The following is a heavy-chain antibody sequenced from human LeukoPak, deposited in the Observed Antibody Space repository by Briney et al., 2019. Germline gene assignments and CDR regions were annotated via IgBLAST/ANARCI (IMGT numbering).Heavy chain of an antibody. CDR2: ISGSGGST. CDR3: AKDGSGSYYYYYMDV. J-gene: IGHJ6*03. V-gene: IGHV3-23*01. D-gene: IGHD1-26*01. CDR1: GFTFSSYG. Sequence: GGTLRLSCAASGFTFSSYGMSWVRQAPGKGLEWVSAISGSGGSTYYADSVKGRSTISRDNSKNTLYLQMNSLRAEDTAVYYCAKDGSGSYYYYYMDVWGKGTTVTISS.